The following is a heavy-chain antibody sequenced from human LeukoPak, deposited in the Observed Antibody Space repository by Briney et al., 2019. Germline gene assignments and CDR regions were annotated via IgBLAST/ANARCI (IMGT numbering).Heavy chain of an antibody. CDR3: ARHPGAADSSGGY. D-gene: IGHD2-15*01. J-gene: IGHJ4*02. Sequence: SETLSLTCAVSGGSISSGNWWNWVRQPPGKGLEWIGEIYHSGSTNYNSSLKSRVTISVDKSKNQFSLKLSSVTAADTAVYYCARHPGAADSSGGYWGQGTLVTVSS. CDR1: GGSISSGNW. V-gene: IGHV4-4*02. CDR2: IYHSGST.